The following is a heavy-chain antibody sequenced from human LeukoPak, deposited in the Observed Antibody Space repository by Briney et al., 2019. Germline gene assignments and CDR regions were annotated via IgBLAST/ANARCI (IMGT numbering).Heavy chain of an antibody. CDR2: IRYDGSNK. D-gene: IGHD2-2*01. CDR1: GFTFSSYG. V-gene: IGHV3-30*02. J-gene: IGHJ4*02. CDR3: AKDLGPYCSSTSCYCGY. Sequence: GGSLRLSCAASGFTFSSYGMHWVRQAPGKGLEWVAFIRYDGSNKYYADSVKGRFTISRDNSKNTLYLQMNSLRAEDTAVYCCAKDLGPYCSSTSCYCGYWGQGTLVTVSS.